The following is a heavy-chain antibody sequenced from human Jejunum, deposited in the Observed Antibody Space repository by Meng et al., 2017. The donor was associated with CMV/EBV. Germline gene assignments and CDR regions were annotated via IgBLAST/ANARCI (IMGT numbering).Heavy chain of an antibody. CDR1: FSNHG. J-gene: IGHJ6*02. CDR2: ISGYNGNT. D-gene: IGHD3-10*01. Sequence: FSNHGIRWVRQAPGQGLEWMGWISGYNGNTNYAQKFQGRVTLTTEPSTSTAYMDLRTLRSDDTAVYYCARGLIRFGEHTDAMDVWGPGTTVTVSS. CDR3: ARGLIRFGEHTDAMDV. V-gene: IGHV1-18*01.